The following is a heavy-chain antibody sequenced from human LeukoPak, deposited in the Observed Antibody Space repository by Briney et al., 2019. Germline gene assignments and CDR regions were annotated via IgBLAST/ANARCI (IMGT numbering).Heavy chain of an antibody. Sequence: GGSLRLSCAASGFTFSNAWMSWVRQAPGKGLEWVSSISSSSSYIYYADSVKGRFTISRDNAKNSLYLQMNSLRAEDTAVYYCVGDSSGYELHFDYWGQGTLVTVSS. V-gene: IGHV3-21*01. J-gene: IGHJ4*02. CDR2: ISSSSSYI. CDR3: VGDSSGYELHFDY. D-gene: IGHD3-22*01. CDR1: GFTFSNAW.